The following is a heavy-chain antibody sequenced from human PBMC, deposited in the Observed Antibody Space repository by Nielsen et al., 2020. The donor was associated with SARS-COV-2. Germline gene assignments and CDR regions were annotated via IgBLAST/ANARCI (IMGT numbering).Heavy chain of an antibody. CDR3: ATDESSWYSSSWGYYYGMDV. V-gene: IGHV3-74*01. D-gene: IGHD6-13*01. J-gene: IGHJ6*02. CDR2: INSDGSST. CDR1: GFTFSSYW. Sequence: GESLKISCAASGFTFSSYWMHWVRQAPGKGLVWVSRINSDGSSTSYADSVKGRFTISRDNAKNTLYLQMNSLRAEDTAVYYCATDESSWYSSSWGYYYGMDVWGQGTTVTVSS.